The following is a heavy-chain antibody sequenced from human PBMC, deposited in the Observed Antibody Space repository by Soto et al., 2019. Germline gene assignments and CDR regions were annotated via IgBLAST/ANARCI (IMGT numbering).Heavy chain of an antibody. Sequence: GASLRLSCAASGFTVSSYALNWVRPAPGRGLEWVSAISGSGGTTYYADSVKGRFTISRDNSKNTLFLQMNSLRAEDAVIYYCAKSQKVISPSFDYWGQGRLVT. CDR1: GFTVSSYA. J-gene: IGHJ4*02. CDR2: ISGSGGTT. D-gene: IGHD3-22*01. CDR3: AKSQKVISPSFDY. V-gene: IGHV3-23*01.